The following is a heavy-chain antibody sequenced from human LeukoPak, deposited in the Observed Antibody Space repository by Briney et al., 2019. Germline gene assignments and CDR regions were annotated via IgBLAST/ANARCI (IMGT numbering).Heavy chain of an antibody. J-gene: IGHJ4*02. CDR2: ISGSSTTM. Sequence: GGSLRLSCAASGFTFSDHAMNWFRQAPGKGLEWISYISGSSTTMYYTDSVKGRFTISRDNAKNSLFLQMNGLRAEDTALYYCVRQFASWGQGTLVTVSS. CDR3: VRQFAS. V-gene: IGHV3-48*01. CDR1: GFTFSDHA.